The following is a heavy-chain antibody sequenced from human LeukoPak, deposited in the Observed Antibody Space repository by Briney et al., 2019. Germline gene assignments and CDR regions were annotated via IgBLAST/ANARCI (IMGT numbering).Heavy chain of an antibody. CDR3: ARLTGGSSSVN. V-gene: IGHV1-2*02. J-gene: IGHJ4*02. Sequence: ASVKVSCKASGYSFTGHYMHWVRQAPGQGLEWMGWINPNSGGTNYVRKFQGRVTMTRDTPISTAYMEMNRLTSDDTAVYYCARLTGGSSSVNWGQGTLVTVSS. CDR2: INPNSGGT. CDR1: GYSFTGHY. D-gene: IGHD6-6*01.